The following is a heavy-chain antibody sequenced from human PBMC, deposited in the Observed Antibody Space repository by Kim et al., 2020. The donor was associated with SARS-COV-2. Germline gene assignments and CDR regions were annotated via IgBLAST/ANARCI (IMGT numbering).Heavy chain of an antibody. CDR1: GFTFSDYY. Sequence: GGSLRLSCAASGFTFSDYYMSWIRQAPGKGLEWVSYISSSSSYTNYADSVKGRFTISRDNAKNSLYLQMNSLRAEDTAVYYCARERWSSGFLYGMDVWGQGTTVTVSS. J-gene: IGHJ6*02. V-gene: IGHV3-11*05. CDR3: ARERWSSGFLYGMDV. CDR2: ISSSSSYT. D-gene: IGHD6-19*01.